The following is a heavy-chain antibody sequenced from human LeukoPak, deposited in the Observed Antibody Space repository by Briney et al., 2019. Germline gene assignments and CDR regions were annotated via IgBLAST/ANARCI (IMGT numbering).Heavy chain of an antibody. V-gene: IGHV5-51*01. CDR3: ARQHGSGSYYSRAIDY. J-gene: IGHJ4*02. CDR1: GYSFTTYW. D-gene: IGHD3-10*01. CDR2: IYPGDSDT. Sequence: PGASLKISCEASGYSFTTYWIGWVRQMPGKGLEWMGIIYPGDSDTRYSPSFQGQVTISADKSINTAYLQWSSLKASDTAMYYCARQHGSGSYYSRAIDYWGQGTLVTVSS.